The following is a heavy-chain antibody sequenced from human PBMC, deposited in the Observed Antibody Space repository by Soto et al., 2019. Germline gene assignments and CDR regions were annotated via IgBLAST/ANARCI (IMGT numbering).Heavy chain of an antibody. V-gene: IGHV1-69*13. Sequence: EASVKVSCKASGGTFSSYAISWVRQAPGQGLEWMGGIIPIFGTANYAQKFQGRVTITADESTSTAYMELSSLRSEDTAVYYCARDLTTVTTINWFDPWGQGTLVTVSS. CDR2: IIPIFGTA. D-gene: IGHD4-4*01. CDR1: GGTFSSYA. J-gene: IGHJ5*02. CDR3: ARDLTTVTTINWFDP.